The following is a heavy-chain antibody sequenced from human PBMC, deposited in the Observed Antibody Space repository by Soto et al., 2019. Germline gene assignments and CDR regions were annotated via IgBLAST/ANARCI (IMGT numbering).Heavy chain of an antibody. CDR1: GGSISRYY. D-gene: IGHD3-22*01. J-gene: IGHJ3*02. V-gene: IGHV4-59*01. CDR3: AREPHYYYDSSGYHLNAFDI. Sequence: PTRALSLTSTVSGGSISRYYWSWIRQPPGKGLEWIGYIYYSGSTNYNPSPKSRVTISVDTSKNQFSLKLSSVTAADTAVYYCAREPHYYYDSSGYHLNAFDIWGQGTMVTVSS. CDR2: IYYSGST.